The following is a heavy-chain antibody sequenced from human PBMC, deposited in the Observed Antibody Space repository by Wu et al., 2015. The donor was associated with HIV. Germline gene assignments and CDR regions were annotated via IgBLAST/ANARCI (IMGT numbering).Heavy chain of an antibody. Sequence: QVQLVQSGAEVKKPGASVKVSCKASGYTFTGYYMHWVRQAPGQGLEWMGWINPNSGGTNYAQKFQGRVTMTRDTSISTAYMELSRLRSDDTAVYYCARAISISRDGYNIPFHWGQGTLVTVSS. CDR1: GYTFTGYY. V-gene: IGHV1-2*02. D-gene: IGHD5-24*01. CDR2: INPNSGGT. CDR3: ARAISISRDGYNIPFH. J-gene: IGHJ4*02.